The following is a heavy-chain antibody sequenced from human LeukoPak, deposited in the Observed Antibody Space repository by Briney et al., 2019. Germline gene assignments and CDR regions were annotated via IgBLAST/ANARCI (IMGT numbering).Heavy chain of an antibody. Sequence: PGGSLRLSCAASGFTFSSYAMHWVRQAPGKGLEWVAFIRYDGSYKYYADSVKGRFTISRDNSKNTLYLQMNSLRAEDTAVYYCAKEGRGFWQLVVFPYYYYMDVWGKGTTVTISS. CDR2: IRYDGSYK. D-gene: IGHD6-13*01. V-gene: IGHV3-30*02. CDR3: AKEGRGFWQLVVFPYYYYMDV. J-gene: IGHJ6*03. CDR1: GFTFSSYA.